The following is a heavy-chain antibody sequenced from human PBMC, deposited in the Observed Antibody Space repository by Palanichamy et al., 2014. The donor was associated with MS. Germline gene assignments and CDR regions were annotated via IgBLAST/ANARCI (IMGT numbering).Heavy chain of an antibody. CDR3: ARYCSSASCSGDY. V-gene: IGHV1-2*02. D-gene: IGHD2-2*01. J-gene: IGHJ4*02. Sequence: QVQLVQSGADVKKPGASVKVSCKTPGYTFTDYYMHWVRQAPGQGLEWMGWINPSSGGTVYAQKFQGRVALTRDTSINTAYMELSRLGSDDTAVYFCARYCSSASCSGDYWGQGTLVTVSS. CDR2: INPSSGGT. CDR1: GYTFTDYY.